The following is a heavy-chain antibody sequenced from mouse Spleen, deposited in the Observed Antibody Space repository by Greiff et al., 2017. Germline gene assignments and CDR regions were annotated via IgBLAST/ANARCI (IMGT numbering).Heavy chain of an antibody. CDR3: AIDHYWYYFDV. D-gene: IGHD1-2*01. J-gene: IGHJ2*01. CDR1: GFSLTSYG. Sequence: VQLQESGPGLVQPSQSLSITCTVSGFSLTSYGVHWVRQSPGKGLEWLGVIWSGGGTDYNAAFISGLSISKDNSKSQVFFKLNSLQADDTAIYFCAIDHYWYYFDVWGQGTTVTVSS. V-gene: IGHV2-4-1*01. CDR2: IWSGGGT.